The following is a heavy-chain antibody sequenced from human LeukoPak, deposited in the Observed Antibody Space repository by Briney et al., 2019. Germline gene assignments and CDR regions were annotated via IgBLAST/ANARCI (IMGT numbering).Heavy chain of an antibody. V-gene: IGHV1-46*01. CDR1: GYTLTSYY. D-gene: IGHD6-19*01. CDR3: ARDTLPSIAVAGTFDY. Sequence: ASVKVSCKASGYTLTSYYMHWVRQAPGQGLEWMGIINPSGGSTSYAQKFQGRVTMTRDTSTSTVYMELSSLRSEDTAVYYCARDTLPSIAVAGTFDYWGQGTLVTVSS. CDR2: INPSGGST. J-gene: IGHJ4*02.